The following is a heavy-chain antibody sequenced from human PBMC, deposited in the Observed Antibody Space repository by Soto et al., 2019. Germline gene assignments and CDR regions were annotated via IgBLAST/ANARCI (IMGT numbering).Heavy chain of an antibody. CDR2: FSGIADST. Sequence: GGSLRLSCAASGFTFSSYAMSWVRQAPGKGLEWVSAFSGIADSTYYADSVKGRFTISRDNSKNTLYLQMNSLRAEDTAVYYCAKSPVYYFDYWGQGTLVTVSS. V-gene: IGHV3-23*01. J-gene: IGHJ4*02. CDR3: AKSPVYYFDY. CDR1: GFTFSSYA.